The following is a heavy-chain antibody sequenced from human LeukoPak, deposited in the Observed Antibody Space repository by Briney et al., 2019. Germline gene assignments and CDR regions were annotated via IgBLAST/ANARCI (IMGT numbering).Heavy chain of an antibody. CDR2: ISPNSGGT. CDR3: ARGSSSFIFGQGSNDAFDI. V-gene: IGHV1-2*02. D-gene: IGHD6-6*01. Sequence: ASVKVSCKASGYTFTDYYVHWVRQAPGQGLEWMGWISPNSGGTNYAQKFQGRVTMTRDTSISTVYMELTRLRSDDTAVYYCARGSSSFIFGQGSNDAFDIWGQGTMVTVSS. J-gene: IGHJ3*02. CDR1: GYTFTDYY.